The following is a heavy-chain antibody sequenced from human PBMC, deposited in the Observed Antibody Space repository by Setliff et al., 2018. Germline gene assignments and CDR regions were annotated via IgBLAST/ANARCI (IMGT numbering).Heavy chain of an antibody. V-gene: IGHV4-59*11. CDR2: FFYSGDT. CDR1: GASINSHY. CDR3: ARDRTYYGSGTYTRWFDY. D-gene: IGHD3-10*01. J-gene: IGHJ4*02. Sequence: SETLSLTCTVSGASINSHYWSWIRQPPGKGLEWIGLFFYSGDTKSNPSLKSRVTMSVDTSKNLFSLQLSSVTAADTAVYYCARDRTYYGSGTYTRWFDYWGQGTLVTVSS.